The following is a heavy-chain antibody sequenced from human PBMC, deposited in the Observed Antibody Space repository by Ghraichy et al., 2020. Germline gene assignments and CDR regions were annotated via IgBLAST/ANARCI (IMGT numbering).Heavy chain of an antibody. CDR1: GFAYSGYW. V-gene: IGHV3-7*01. D-gene: IGHD2-21*02. Sequence: LSLTCAVSGFAYSGYWMNWVRQAPGKGLEWVAYIKYDGSAEYYVDPVKGRFGISRDNAKNSLFLQMNSLRAEDTAVYYCARGWGRIDYWGQGTLVTVSS. CDR3: ARGWGRIDY. J-gene: IGHJ4*02. CDR2: IKYDGSAE.